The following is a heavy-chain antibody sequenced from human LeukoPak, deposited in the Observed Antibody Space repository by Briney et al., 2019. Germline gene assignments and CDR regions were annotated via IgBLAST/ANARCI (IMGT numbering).Heavy chain of an antibody. V-gene: IGHV4-38-2*02. CDR1: GYSISSGYY. CDR3: ARAVVPAAVYYYYYMDV. Sequence: SETLSLTCTVSGYSISSGYYWGWIRQPPGKGLEWIGSIYHSGSTYYNPSLKSRVTISVDTSKNQFSLKLSSVTAADTAVYYCARAVVPAAVYYYYYMDVWGKGTTVTVSS. D-gene: IGHD2-2*01. J-gene: IGHJ6*03. CDR2: IYHSGST.